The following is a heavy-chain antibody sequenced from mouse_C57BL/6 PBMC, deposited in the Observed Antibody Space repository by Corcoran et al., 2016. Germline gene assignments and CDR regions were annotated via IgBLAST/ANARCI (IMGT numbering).Heavy chain of an antibody. CDR2: ISYDGSN. Sequence: DVQLQESGPGLVTPSQSLSLTCSVTGYSIPSGYYWNWIRQFPGNKLEWMGYISYDGSNNYNPSLKNRISSTRDTSKNQFFLKLNSVTTEDTATYYCVRGGGSSGCFAYWGQGTLVTVSA. J-gene: IGHJ3*01. CDR3: VRGGGSSGCFAY. V-gene: IGHV3-6*01. D-gene: IGHD3-2*02. CDR1: GYSIPSGYY.